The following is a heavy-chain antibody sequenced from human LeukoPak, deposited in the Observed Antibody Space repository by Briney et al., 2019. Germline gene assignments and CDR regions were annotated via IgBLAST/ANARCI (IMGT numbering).Heavy chain of an antibody. CDR1: GYTFTNYD. CDR2: MNPNSGNT. V-gene: IGHV1-8*03. CDR3: ARAPSWGGLNTGRYYFDY. D-gene: IGHD3-16*01. Sequence: ASVKVSCKASGYTFTNYDINWVRQATGQGLEWMGWMNPNSGNTGYAQKFQGRVTITRNTSISTAYMDLSSLRSEDTAVYYCARAPSWGGLNTGRYYFDYWGQGTLVTVSS. J-gene: IGHJ4*02.